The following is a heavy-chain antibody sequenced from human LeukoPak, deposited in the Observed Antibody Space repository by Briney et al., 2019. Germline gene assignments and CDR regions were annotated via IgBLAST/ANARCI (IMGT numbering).Heavy chain of an antibody. V-gene: IGHV1-69*13. D-gene: IGHD2-21*02. Sequence: SVKVSCKASGGTFGSYAISWVRQAPGQGLEWMGGIIPIFGTANYAQKFQGRVTITADESTSTAYMELSSLRSEDTAVYYCARDYRGGDCYSCYYGMDVWGQGTTVTVSS. CDR3: ARDYRGGDCYSCYYGMDV. CDR1: GGTFGSYA. J-gene: IGHJ6*02. CDR2: IIPIFGTA.